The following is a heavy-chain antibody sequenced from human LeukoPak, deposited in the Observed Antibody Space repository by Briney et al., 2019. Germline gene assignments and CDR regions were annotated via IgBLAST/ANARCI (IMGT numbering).Heavy chain of an antibody. CDR1: GFTFSSYS. CDR3: ARDSPSIVGATALDY. V-gene: IGHV3-21*01. J-gene: IGHJ4*02. CDR2: ISSSSSYI. D-gene: IGHD1-26*01. Sequence: GRSLRLSCAASGFTFSSYSMNWVRQAPGKGLEWVSSISSSSSYIYYADSVKGRFTISRDNAKNSLYLQMNSLRAEDTAVYYCARDSPSIVGATALDYWGQGTLVTVSS.